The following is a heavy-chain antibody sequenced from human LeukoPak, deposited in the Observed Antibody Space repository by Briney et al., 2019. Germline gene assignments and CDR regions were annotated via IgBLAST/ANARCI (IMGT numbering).Heavy chain of an antibody. D-gene: IGHD2-2*01. J-gene: IGHJ4*02. Sequence: SETLSLTCTVSAGSIGSSSYYWGWIRQPPGKGLEWIGSIYYSGSTYYNPSLKSRVTISVDTSQNQFSLKLSSVTAADTAVYYCARQLGYCSSTSCYADKVDYWGQGTLVTVSS. CDR3: ARQLGYCSSTSCYADKVDY. V-gene: IGHV4-39*01. CDR1: AGSIGSSSYY. CDR2: IYYSGST.